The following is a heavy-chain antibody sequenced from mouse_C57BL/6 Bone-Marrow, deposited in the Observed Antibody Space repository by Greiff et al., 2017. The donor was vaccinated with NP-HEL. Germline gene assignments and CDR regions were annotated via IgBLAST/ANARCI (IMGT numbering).Heavy chain of an antibody. CDR1: GFTFSSYG. CDR3: ARQTTVVAPDYFDY. D-gene: IGHD1-1*01. CDR2: ISSGGSYT. J-gene: IGHJ2*01. Sequence: EVQGVESGGDLVKPGGSLKLSCAASGFTFSSYGMSWVRQTPDKRLEWVATISSGGSYTYYPDSVKGRFTISRDNAKNTLYLQMSSLKSEDTAMYYCARQTTVVAPDYFDYWGQGTTLTVSS. V-gene: IGHV5-6*01.